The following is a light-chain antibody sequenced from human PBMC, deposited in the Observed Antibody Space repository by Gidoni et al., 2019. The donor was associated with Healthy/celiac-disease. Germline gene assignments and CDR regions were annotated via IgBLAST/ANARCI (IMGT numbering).Light chain of an antibody. CDR1: QSVSSSY. V-gene: IGKV3-20*01. Sequence: EIVLTQSPGTLSLSPGERATLSYRASQSVSSSYLAWYQQKPGQAPRLLIYGASSRATGIPDRFSGSGSGTDFTLTISRLEPEDFAVYYCQQYGSSRTFGGXTKVEIK. CDR2: GAS. CDR3: QQYGSSRT. J-gene: IGKJ4*01.